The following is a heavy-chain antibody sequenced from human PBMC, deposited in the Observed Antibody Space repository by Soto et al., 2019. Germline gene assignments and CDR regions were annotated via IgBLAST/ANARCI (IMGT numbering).Heavy chain of an antibody. V-gene: IGHV4-39*01. CDR2: IYYSGST. CDR1: GVSIISSSYY. Sequence: PSETLSLTCTVSGVSIISSSYYWVLIRQAPGKGLEWIGSIYYSGSTYYNPSLKSRVTISVDTSKNQFSLKLSSVTAADTAVYYCAGLRRGRVRYLGWSTDYSGQRTPVTGAS. D-gene: IGHD6-19*01. J-gene: IGHJ4*02. CDR3: AGLRRGRVRYLGWSTDY.